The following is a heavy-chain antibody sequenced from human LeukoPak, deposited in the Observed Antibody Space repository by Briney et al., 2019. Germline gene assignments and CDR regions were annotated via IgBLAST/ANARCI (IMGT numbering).Heavy chain of an antibody. CDR3: ARDSGDYGLD. D-gene: IGHD4-17*01. CDR2: IYYSGST. J-gene: IGHJ4*02. V-gene: IGHV4-39*07. CDR1: GGSISSSSYY. Sequence: SETLSLTCTVSGGSISSSSYYWGWIRQPPGKGLEWIGSIYYSGSTYYNPSLKSRVTISVDTSKNQFSLKLSSVTAADTAVYYCARDSGDYGLDWGQGTLVTVSS.